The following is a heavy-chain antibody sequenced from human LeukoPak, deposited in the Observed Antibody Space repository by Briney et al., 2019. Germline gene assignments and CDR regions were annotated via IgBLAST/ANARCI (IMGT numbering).Heavy chain of an antibody. J-gene: IGHJ4*02. CDR2: ISYDGSNK. Sequence: PGGSLSLSCAASGLIFSNYGLHGVGQAPAKGLEGWAVISYDGSNKYYADSVKGRFTISRDNSKNTLYLQMNSLRAEDTAVYYCARDDYDILTGLDYWGQGTLVTVSS. V-gene: IGHV3-30*03. D-gene: IGHD3-9*01. CDR1: GLIFSNYG. CDR3: ARDDYDILTGLDY.